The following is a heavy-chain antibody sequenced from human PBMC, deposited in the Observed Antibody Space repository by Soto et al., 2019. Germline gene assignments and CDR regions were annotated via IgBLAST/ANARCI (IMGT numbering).Heavy chain of an antibody. D-gene: IGHD5-18*01. CDR3: ARDSGYGSIDY. V-gene: IGHV4-31*03. J-gene: IGHJ4*02. CDR2: IYYSGST. Sequence: KASETLSLTCTVSGGSISSGGYYWSWIRQHPGKGLEWIGYIYYSGSTYYNPSLKSRVTISVDTSKNQFSLKLGSVTAADTAVYYCARDSGYGSIDYWGQGTLVTVSS. CDR1: GGSISSGGYY.